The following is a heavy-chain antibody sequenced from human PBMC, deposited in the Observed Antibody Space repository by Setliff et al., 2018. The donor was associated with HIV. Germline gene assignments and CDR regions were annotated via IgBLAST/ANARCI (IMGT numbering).Heavy chain of an antibody. CDR1: GGSISSSSYY. J-gene: IGHJ4*02. CDR3: ARSRSSYYDILTGYRYYFDY. Sequence: SETLSLTCTVSGGSISSSSYYWGWIRQPPGKGLEWIGSIYYSGSTYYNPSLKSRVTISVDTSKNQFSLKLSSVTAADTAVYYCARSRSSYYDILTGYRYYFDYWGQGTLVTVS. D-gene: IGHD3-9*01. V-gene: IGHV4-39*01. CDR2: IYYSGST.